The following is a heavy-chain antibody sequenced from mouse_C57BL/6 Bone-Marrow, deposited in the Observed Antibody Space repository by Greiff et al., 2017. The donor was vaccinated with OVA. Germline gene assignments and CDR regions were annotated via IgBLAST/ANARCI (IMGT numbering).Heavy chain of an antibody. CDR2: ISYDGSN. CDR3: AREDYDWAMDY. Sequence: EVKLMESGPGLVKPSQSLSLTCSVTGYSITSGYYWNWIRQFPGNKLEWMGYISYDGSNNYNPSLKNRISITRDTSKNQFFLKLNSVTTEDTATYYCAREDYDWAMDYWGQGTSVTVSS. CDR1: GYSITSGYY. D-gene: IGHD2-4*01. V-gene: IGHV3-6*01. J-gene: IGHJ4*01.